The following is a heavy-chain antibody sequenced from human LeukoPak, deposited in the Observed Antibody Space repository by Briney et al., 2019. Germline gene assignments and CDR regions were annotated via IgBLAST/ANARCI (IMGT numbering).Heavy chain of an antibody. Sequence: GGSLRLSCAASGLTFSSYGMHWVRQAPGKGLEWVAVISYDGSNKYYADSVKGRFTISRDNSKNTLYLQMNSLRAEDTAVYYCAKKGRKWVVVVPAALNYWGQGTLVTVSS. CDR2: ISYDGSNK. CDR3: AKKGRKWVVVVPAALNY. V-gene: IGHV3-30*18. D-gene: IGHD2-2*01. J-gene: IGHJ4*02. CDR1: GLTFSSYG.